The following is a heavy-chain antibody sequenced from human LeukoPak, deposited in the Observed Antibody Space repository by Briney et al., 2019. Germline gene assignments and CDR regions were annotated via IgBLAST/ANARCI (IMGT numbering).Heavy chain of an antibody. CDR1: GFTFDDYA. D-gene: IGHD6-19*01. CDR2: ISWNSGSI. J-gene: IGHJ4*02. V-gene: IGHV3-9*01. CDR3: AKDRLAGVAVAVDY. Sequence: GGSLRLSCAASGFTFDDYAMHWVRQASGKGLEWVSGISWNSGSIGYADSVKGRFTISRDNAKNSLYLQMNSLRAEDTALYYCAKDRLAGVAVAVDYWGQGTLVTVSS.